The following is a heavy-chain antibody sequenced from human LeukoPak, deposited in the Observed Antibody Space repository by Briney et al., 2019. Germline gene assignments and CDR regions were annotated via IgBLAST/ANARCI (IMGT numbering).Heavy chain of an antibody. CDR3: ARSGRGGAFDM. J-gene: IGHJ3*02. D-gene: IGHD1-26*01. V-gene: IGHV3-74*01. Sequence: GGSLRPSCAGSGFTLNTYWMHWVRQGPGKGLVWVSRIYSDGGRTNYADSVKGRFTISGDTAKNTLYLQMNSLRAEDTAVYYCARSGRGGAFDMWGQGTMVTVSS. CDR1: GFTLNTYW. CDR2: IYSDGGRT.